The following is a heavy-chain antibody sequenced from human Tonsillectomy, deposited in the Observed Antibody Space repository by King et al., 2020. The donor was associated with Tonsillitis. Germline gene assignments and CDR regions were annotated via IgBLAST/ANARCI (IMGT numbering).Heavy chain of an antibody. CDR2: IFSSGNT. Sequence: VQLQESGPGLVKPSQTLSLTCTVSGDSIDSGSHYWGWIRQPAGKGLEFIGRIFSSGNTNYNPSLKSRVTMSVDTSKNQFSLMLTSVTAADTAVYYCARVMSWYENWFDPWGQGTLVTVSS. CDR1: GDSIDSGSHY. J-gene: IGHJ5*02. CDR3: ARVMSWYENWFDP. V-gene: IGHV4-61*02. D-gene: IGHD6-13*01.